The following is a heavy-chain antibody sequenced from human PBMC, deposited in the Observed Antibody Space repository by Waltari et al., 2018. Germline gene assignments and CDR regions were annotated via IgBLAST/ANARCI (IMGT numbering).Heavy chain of an antibody. CDR2: IKEEGSER. J-gene: IGHJ4*02. CDR3: SVSLNS. V-gene: IGHV3-7*01. Sequence: EVELVEAGGGLVQPGGPLRFSCGAPGFTFSNFWMDWVRQAPGKGLEWVAKIKEEGSERHYIDSVKGRFTISRDNAKNLLYLEMNSLRAGDTAVYYCSVSLNSWGQGTLVTVSS. CDR1: GFTFSNFW.